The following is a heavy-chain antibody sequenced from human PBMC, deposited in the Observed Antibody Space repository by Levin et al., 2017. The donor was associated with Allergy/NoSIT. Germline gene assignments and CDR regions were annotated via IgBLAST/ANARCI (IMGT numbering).Heavy chain of an antibody. D-gene: IGHD1-1*01. Sequence: GGSLRLSCIASGFTFSTSWMSWVRQAPGKGLEWVANIKGDGSGKNCVDSVRDRCTISRDNAKNSLFLQMNSLRVEDTALYYCVRGGTNFASWGQGTLVTVSS. CDR2: IKGDGSGK. V-gene: IGHV3-7*01. J-gene: IGHJ4*02. CDR3: VRGGTNFAS. CDR1: GFTFSTSW.